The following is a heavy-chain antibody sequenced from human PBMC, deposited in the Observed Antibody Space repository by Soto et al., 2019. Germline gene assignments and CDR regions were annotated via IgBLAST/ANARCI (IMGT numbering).Heavy chain of an antibody. CDR1: GGSISSSSYY. CDR3: ARKSDAVASKPPDY. D-gene: IGHD6-19*01. J-gene: IGHJ4*02. V-gene: IGHV4-39*01. CDR2: ISYSGGT. Sequence: PSETLSLTCSVSGGSISSSSYYWGWIRQPPGKGLEWIGSISYSGGTYYNPSLKSRVTISVDTSKNQFSLKLSSVTAADTAVYYCARKSDAVASKPPDYWGQGTLVTVSS.